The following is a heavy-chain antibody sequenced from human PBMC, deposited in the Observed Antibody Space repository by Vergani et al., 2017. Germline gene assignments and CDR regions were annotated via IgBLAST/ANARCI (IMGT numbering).Heavy chain of an antibody. V-gene: IGHV1-24*01. Sequence: QVQLVQSGAEVKKPGSSVKVSCKASGGTFSSYAISWVRQAPGKGLEWMGGFDPEDGETIYAQKFQGRVTMTEDTSTDTAYMALSSLRSEDTAVYYCATFRRITIFGVVMSDYYGMDVWGQGTTVTVSS. D-gene: IGHD3-3*01. CDR1: GGTFSSYA. J-gene: IGHJ6*02. CDR2: FDPEDGET. CDR3: ATFRRITIFGVVMSDYYGMDV.